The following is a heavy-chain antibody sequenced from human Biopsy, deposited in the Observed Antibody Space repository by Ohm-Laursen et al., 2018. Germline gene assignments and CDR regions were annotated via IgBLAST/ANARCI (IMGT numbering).Heavy chain of an antibody. D-gene: IGHD6-19*01. CDR1: SGSISSYY. CDR3: ATTTMDTSGWYGNYFDS. CDR2: LSYSGNT. J-gene: IGHJ4*02. V-gene: IGHV4-59*08. Sequence: GTLSLTCTVSSGSISSYYWSWIRQPPGKGLEWIGYLSYSGNTNYNPSLKSRVTMSVDRSKNQFSLKVYFVTAADTAIYYCATTTMDTSGWYGNYFDSWGQGALVTVSS.